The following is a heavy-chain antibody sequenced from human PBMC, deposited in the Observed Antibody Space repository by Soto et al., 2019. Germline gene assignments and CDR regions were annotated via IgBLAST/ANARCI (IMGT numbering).Heavy chain of an antibody. D-gene: IGHD3-3*01. CDR1: GGSISSSSYY. Sequence: QLQLQESGPGLVKPSETLSLTCTVSGGSISSSSYYWGWIRQPPGKGLEWIGSIYYSGSTYYNPSLKSRVTITVDTSTAQFSLKLGSVTAALTAVYYCSRHAPMYYDFWSGYPAYWGQGTLVTVS. V-gene: IGHV4-39*01. CDR3: SRHAPMYYDFWSGYPAY. J-gene: IGHJ4*02. CDR2: IYYSGST.